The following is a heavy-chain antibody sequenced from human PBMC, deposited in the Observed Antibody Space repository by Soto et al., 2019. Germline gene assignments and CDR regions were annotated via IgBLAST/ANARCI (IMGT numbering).Heavy chain of an antibody. Sequence: GGSLRLSCAASGFSFTDFYMNWIRQVPGKGLEWVALVSTSTTYTRYADSVKGRFTISRDNAKNSLYLQMNSLRAEDTAVYYCARDQDDSSDAFDIWGQGTMVTVSS. V-gene: IGHV3-11*06. CDR1: GFSFTDFY. J-gene: IGHJ3*02. CDR3: ARDQDDSSDAFDI. D-gene: IGHD3-3*01. CDR2: VSTSTTYT.